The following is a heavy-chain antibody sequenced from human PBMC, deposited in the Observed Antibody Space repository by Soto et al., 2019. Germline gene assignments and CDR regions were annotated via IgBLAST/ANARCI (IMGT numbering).Heavy chain of an antibody. D-gene: IGHD2-15*01. CDR3: AREGSSGPYYYYGMDV. J-gene: IGHJ6*02. Sequence: SETLSLTCTVSGGSVSSGSYYWSWIRQPPGKGLEWIGYRYYSGSTNYNPSLKSRVTISVDTSKNQFSLKLNSVTAADTAVYYCAREGSSGPYYYYGMDVWGQGTTVTVSS. CDR2: RYYSGST. V-gene: IGHV4-61*01. CDR1: GGSVSSGSYY.